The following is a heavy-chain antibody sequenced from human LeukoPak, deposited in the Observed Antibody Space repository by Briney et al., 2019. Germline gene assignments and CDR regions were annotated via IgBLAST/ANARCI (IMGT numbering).Heavy chain of an antibody. CDR2: ISWNSANV. CDR1: GFTFDDYV. CDR3: VKDIRSGFHSGGCFDP. D-gene: IGHD3-3*01. J-gene: IGHJ5*02. Sequence: GGSLRLSCAASGFTFDDYVMHWVRQVPGRGLEWVSGISWNSANVGYADSVKGRFTISRDNAKNSLYLQMNSLRVEDTALYYCVKDIRSGFHSGGCFDPWGQGTPVTVSS. V-gene: IGHV3-9*01.